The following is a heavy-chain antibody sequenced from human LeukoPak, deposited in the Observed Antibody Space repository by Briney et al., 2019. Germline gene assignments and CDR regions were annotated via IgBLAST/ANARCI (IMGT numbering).Heavy chain of an antibody. CDR2: IYHSGST. Sequence: PSQTLSLTCTVSGGSISSGSYYWGWIRQPPGKGLEWIGSIYHSGSTYYNPSLKSRVTISVDTSKNQFSLKLSSVTAADTAVYYCASTVFGVVTFDYWGQGTLVTVSS. CDR1: GGSISSGSYY. CDR3: ASTVFGVVTFDY. D-gene: IGHD3-3*01. V-gene: IGHV4-39*07. J-gene: IGHJ4*02.